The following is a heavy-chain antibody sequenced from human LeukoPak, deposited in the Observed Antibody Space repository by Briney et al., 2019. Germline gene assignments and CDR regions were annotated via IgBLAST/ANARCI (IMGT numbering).Heavy chain of an antibody. CDR1: GYTFTSYD. Sequence: GASVKVSCKASGYTFTSYDINWVRQATGQGLEWMGWMNPNSGNTGYAQKFQGRVTMTRNTSISTAYMELSSLRSEDTAVYYCARGVKHRGRVVVIYLFDYWGQGTLVTVSS. J-gene: IGHJ4*02. V-gene: IGHV1-8*01. D-gene: IGHD3-22*01. CDR2: MNPNSGNT. CDR3: ARGVKHRGRVVVIYLFDY.